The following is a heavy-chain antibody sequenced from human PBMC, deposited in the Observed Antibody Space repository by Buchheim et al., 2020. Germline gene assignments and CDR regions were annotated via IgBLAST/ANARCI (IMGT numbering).Heavy chain of an antibody. CDR2: ISGSGGST. CDR3: AKLQQWELLPWVYFDY. CDR1: GFTFSSYA. V-gene: IGHV3-23*01. Sequence: EVQLLESGGGLVQPGGSLRLSCAASGFTFSSYAMSWVRQAPGKGLEWVSAISGSGGSTYYTASVKGRFTISRDNSTHTLYLQMNSLRAEDTAVYYCAKLQQWELLPWVYFDYWGQGTL. J-gene: IGHJ4*02. D-gene: IGHD1-26*01.